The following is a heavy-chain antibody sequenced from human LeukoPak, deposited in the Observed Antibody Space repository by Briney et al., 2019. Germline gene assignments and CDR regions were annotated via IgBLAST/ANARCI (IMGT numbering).Heavy chain of an antibody. D-gene: IGHD3-22*01. CDR3: ARDTLYDSSRYYYPHFDY. Sequence: ASVKVSCKASGYTFTGYYMHWVRQAPGQGLEWMGRINPNSGGTNYAQKFQGRVTMTRDTTISTAYMELSRLRSDDTAVYYCARDTLYDSSRYYYPHFDYWGQGTLVTVSS. CDR1: GYTFTGYY. CDR2: INPNSGGT. J-gene: IGHJ4*02. V-gene: IGHV1-2*06.